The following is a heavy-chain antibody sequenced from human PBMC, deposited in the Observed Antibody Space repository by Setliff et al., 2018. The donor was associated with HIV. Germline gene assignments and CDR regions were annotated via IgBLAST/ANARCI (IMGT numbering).Heavy chain of an antibody. V-gene: IGHV3-30*03. J-gene: IGHJ4*02. Sequence: GGSLRLSCVASGFVFNNYVFTWIRQAPGKGLEWVAVISIDGSDRYYSDSVKGRFTISRDSSKKTLYLQMNRLTSEDTAVYYCARAFGYHDFWSGYNQDIWASDYWGQGTLVTVSS. CDR3: ARAFGYHDFWSGYNQDIWASDY. CDR1: GFVFNNYV. CDR2: ISIDGSDR. D-gene: IGHD3-3*01.